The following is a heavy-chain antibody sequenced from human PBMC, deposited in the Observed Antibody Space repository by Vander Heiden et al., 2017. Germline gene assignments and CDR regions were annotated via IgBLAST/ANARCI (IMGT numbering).Heavy chain of an antibody. J-gene: IGHJ4*02. V-gene: IGHV3-30*18. CDR1: GFTFSTYG. CDR3: AKVSLTYSSSWSPFDY. Sequence: QVQLVESGGGVAQPRRSLRLSCAASGFTFSTYGMHWVRQAPGKGLEWVAVISYDGSNKYYADSVKGRFTISGDNSKNTLYLQMNSLRAEETAVYYCAKVSLTYSSSWSPFDYWGQGTLVTVSS. CDR2: ISYDGSNK. D-gene: IGHD6-13*01.